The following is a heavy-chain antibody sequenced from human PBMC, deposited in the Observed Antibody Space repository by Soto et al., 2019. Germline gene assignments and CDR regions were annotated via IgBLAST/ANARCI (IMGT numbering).Heavy chain of an antibody. CDR2: FDPEDGET. Sequence: ASVKVSCKVSGYTLTELSMHWVRQAPGKGLEWMGGFDPEDGETIYAQKFQGRVTMTEDTSTDTAYMELSGLRSDDTAVYYCARPPGYISDWYYFDLWGQGTQVTVSS. D-gene: IGHD3-9*01. CDR3: ARPPGYISDWYYFDL. V-gene: IGHV1-24*01. J-gene: IGHJ4*02. CDR1: GYTLTELS.